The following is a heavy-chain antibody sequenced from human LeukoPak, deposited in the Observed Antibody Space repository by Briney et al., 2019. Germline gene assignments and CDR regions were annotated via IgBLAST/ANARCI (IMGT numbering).Heavy chain of an antibody. Sequence: PSETLSLTCTVSGGSISSSTYYWGWIRQPPGRGLEWIGTIYYRGDTYYNPSLKSRVTISVDTSNNQFSLRLSSVTAADTAVYYCAISGTGSSWGQGTLVTVSS. D-gene: IGHD3-10*01. CDR2: IYYRGDT. CDR3: AISGTGSS. V-gene: IGHV4-39*01. J-gene: IGHJ5*02. CDR1: GGSISSSTYY.